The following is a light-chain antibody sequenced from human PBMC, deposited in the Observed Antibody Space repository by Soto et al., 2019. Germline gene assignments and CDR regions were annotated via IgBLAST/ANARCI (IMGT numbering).Light chain of an antibody. CDR3: QQYNSYPYA. CDR2: DAS. J-gene: IGKJ2*01. Sequence: DIQMTQSPSTLSASVGDRVTITCRASQSISSWLDWYQQKPGKAPKLLIYDASSLESGVPSRFRGSGSGTEFTLTISSLQPDDFATYYSQQYNSYPYAFGQGTKLKI. CDR1: QSISSW. V-gene: IGKV1-5*01.